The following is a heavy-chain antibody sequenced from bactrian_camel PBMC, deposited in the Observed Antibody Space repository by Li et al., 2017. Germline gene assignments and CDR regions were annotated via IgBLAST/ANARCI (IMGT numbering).Heavy chain of an antibody. D-gene: IGHD1*01. CDR1: GMSFAGYC. J-gene: IGHJ6*01. CDR3: AAYATRGHCDAGYWSSAARVYGY. Sequence: HVQLVESGGGSVLAGGSLRLSCRFSGMSFAGYCMSWFRQASGREREGVASVLIEGTVASYTDSVKGRFTISQDNAKNMLYLQMNSLKPEDTATYYCAAYATRGHCDAGYWSSAARVYGYWGQGTQVTVS. CDR2: VLIEGTVA. V-gene: IGHV3S6*01.